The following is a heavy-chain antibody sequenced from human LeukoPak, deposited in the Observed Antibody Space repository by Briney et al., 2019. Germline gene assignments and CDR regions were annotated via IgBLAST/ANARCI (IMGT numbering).Heavy chain of an antibody. CDR3: AKDRWIQLWRGTFDI. CDR1: GFTFSSYA. D-gene: IGHD5-18*01. V-gene: IGHV3-23*01. CDR2: ISGSGGST. Sequence: PGGSLRLSCAASGFTFSSYAMSRVRQAPGKGLEWVSAISGSGGSTYYADSVKGRFTISRDNSKNTLYLQMNSLRAEDTAVYYCAKDRWIQLWRGTFDIWGQGTMVTVSS. J-gene: IGHJ3*02.